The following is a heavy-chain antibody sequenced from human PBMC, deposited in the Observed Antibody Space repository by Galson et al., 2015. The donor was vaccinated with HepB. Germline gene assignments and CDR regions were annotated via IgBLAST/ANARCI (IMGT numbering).Heavy chain of an antibody. CDR3: ARGAHRRDIVVVPAAASTDAFDI. V-gene: IGHV4-31*03. CDR2: IYYSGST. D-gene: IGHD2-2*01. CDR1: GGSISSGGYY. Sequence: TLSLTCTVSGGSISSGGYYWSWIRQHPGKGLEWIGYIYYSGSTYYNPSLKSRVTISVDTSKNQFSLKLSSVTAADTAVYYCARGAHRRDIVVVPAAASTDAFDIWGQGTMVTVSS. J-gene: IGHJ3*02.